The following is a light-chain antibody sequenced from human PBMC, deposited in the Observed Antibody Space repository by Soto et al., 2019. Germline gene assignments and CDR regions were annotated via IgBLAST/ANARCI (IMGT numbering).Light chain of an antibody. CDR3: LQHNTFPRT. CDR1: QSISSW. Sequence: IQMTQSPSTLSASVGARVTITCKASQSISSWLAWYQQKPGKAPNLLIYDASALESGVPSRFNGSGSGTEFTLTISSLQPEDFATYYCLQHNTFPRTFGQGTKVDI. J-gene: IGKJ1*01. V-gene: IGKV1-5*01. CDR2: DAS.